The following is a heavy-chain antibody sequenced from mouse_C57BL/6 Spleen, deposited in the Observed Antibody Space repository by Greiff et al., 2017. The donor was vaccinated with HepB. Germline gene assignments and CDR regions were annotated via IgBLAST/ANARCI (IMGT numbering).Heavy chain of an antibody. J-gene: IGHJ3*01. CDR2: IDPENGDT. CDR1: GFNIKDDY. Sequence: VQLKESGAELVRPGASVKLSCTASGFNIKDDYMHWVKQRPEQGLEWIGWIDPENGDTEYASKFQGKATITADTSSNTAYLQLSSLTSEDTAVYYCTRYYGSSYAWFAYWGQGTLVTVSA. V-gene: IGHV14-4*01. CDR3: TRYYGSSYAWFAY. D-gene: IGHD1-1*01.